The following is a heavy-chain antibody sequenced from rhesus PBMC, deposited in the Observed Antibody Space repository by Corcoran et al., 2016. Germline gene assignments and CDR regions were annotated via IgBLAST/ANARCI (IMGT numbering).Heavy chain of an antibody. D-gene: IGHD5-30*01. Sequence: QVQLQESGPGVVKPSETLSLTCAVSGGSIRSNYDWSWIRQPPGKGLEWIGYIYGSSGSTNYNPSIKNRVTISKDAAKNQCSLKLSSGTAADTAVYFCARAGGGYSGYNACDVWGRGVLVTVSS. CDR3: ARAGGGYSGYNACDV. CDR2: IYGSSGST. J-gene: IGHJ5-2*02. CDR1: GGSIRSNYD. V-gene: IGHV4-76*01.